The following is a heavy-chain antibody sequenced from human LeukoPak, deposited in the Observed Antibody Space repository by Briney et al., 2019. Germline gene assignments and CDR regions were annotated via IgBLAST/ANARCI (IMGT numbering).Heavy chain of an antibody. V-gene: IGHV4-61*02. D-gene: IGHD3-10*01. Sequence: SETLSLTCTVSGGSISSGSYYWSWIRQPAGKGLEWIGRIYTSGSTNYNPSLKSRVTISVDTSKNQFSLKLSPVTAADTAVYYCARAQEWFGELWDDYWGQGTLVTVSS. CDR2: IYTSGST. J-gene: IGHJ4*02. CDR1: GGSISSGSYY. CDR3: ARAQEWFGELWDDY.